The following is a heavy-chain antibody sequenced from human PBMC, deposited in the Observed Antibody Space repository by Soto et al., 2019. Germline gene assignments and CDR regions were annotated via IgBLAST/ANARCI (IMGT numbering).Heavy chain of an antibody. CDR2: INPSGGST. V-gene: IGHV1-46*03. Sequence: ASVKVSCKASGYTFTSYYMHWVRQAPGQGLEWMGIINPSGGSTSYAQKFQGRVTMTRDTSTSTVYMELSSLRSEDTAVYYCAREEPGIWFGARIWAFDIWGQGTMVTVSS. CDR1: GYTFTSYY. J-gene: IGHJ3*02. CDR3: AREEPGIWFGARIWAFDI. D-gene: IGHD3-10*01.